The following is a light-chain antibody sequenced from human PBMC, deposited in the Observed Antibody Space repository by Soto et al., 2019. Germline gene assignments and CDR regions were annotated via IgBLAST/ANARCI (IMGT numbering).Light chain of an antibody. V-gene: IGKV1-39*01. Sequence: IQRTRAPCSVSQSVRYRVTMTCRASQSISSYLNWYQQKPGKAPKLLIYAASSLQSGVPSRFSGSGSGTDFTLTISSLQPEDFATYYCQQNNSNSMTFGQGTRLEIK. J-gene: IGKJ5*01. CDR2: AAS. CDR1: QSISSY. CDR3: QQNNSNSMT.